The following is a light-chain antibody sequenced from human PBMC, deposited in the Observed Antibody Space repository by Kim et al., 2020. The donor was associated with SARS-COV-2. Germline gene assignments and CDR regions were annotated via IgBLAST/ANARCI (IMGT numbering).Light chain of an antibody. CDR1: QSISRY. CDR2: AAS. Sequence: DIQMTQSPSSLSASVGDRVTITCRASQSISRYLNWYQQKQGKAPELLFYAASSLQSGVPSRFSGSGSGTDFTLTSSSLQPEDFASYYCQQSYNSPRTFGQGTKVDIK. V-gene: IGKV1-39*01. CDR3: QQSYNSPRT. J-gene: IGKJ1*01.